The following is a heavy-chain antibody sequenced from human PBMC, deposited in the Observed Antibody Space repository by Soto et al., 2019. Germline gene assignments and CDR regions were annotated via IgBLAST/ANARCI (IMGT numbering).Heavy chain of an antibody. V-gene: IGHV5-51*01. J-gene: IGHJ3*02. CDR3: ARRRMNYYDSSGPQGDAFDI. CDR2: IYPGDSGT. CDR1: GYSFTSYW. Sequence: GESLKISCKGSGYSFTSYWIGWVRQMPGKGLEWMGIIYPGDSGTRYSPSFQGQVTISADKSISTAYLQWSSLKASDTAMYYCARRRMNYYDSSGPQGDAFDIWGQGTMVTVSS. D-gene: IGHD3-22*01.